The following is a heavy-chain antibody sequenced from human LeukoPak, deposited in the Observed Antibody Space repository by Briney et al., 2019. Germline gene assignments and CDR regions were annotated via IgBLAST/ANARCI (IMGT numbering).Heavy chain of an antibody. V-gene: IGHV1-69*13. CDR2: IIPIFGTA. CDR3: ARDSHWDPPDIVVVPAAMHSGAFDI. Sequence: SVKVSCKASGGTFSSYAISWVRQAPGQGLEWMGGIIPIFGTANYAQKFQGKVTITADESTSTAYMELSSLRSEDTAVYYCARDSHWDPPDIVVVPAAMHSGAFDIWGQGTMVTVSS. D-gene: IGHD2-2*01. J-gene: IGHJ3*02. CDR1: GGTFSSYA.